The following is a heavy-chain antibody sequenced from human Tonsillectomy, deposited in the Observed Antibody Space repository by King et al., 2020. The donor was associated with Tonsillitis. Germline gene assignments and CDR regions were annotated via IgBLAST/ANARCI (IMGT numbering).Heavy chain of an antibody. V-gene: IGHV3-21*01. CDR1: GFTVSSYS. J-gene: IGHJ4*02. CDR2: ISSSSSYI. D-gene: IGHD6-13*01. CDR3: ARDQQLIR. Sequence: VQLVESGGGLVKPGGSLRLACAASGFTVSSYSMNWVRQAPEKGLEWVSSISSSSSYIYYADSGKGRFTLSRDNANNSLYLQMNSLRAEDTAVYYCARDQQLIRWGQGTLVTVSS.